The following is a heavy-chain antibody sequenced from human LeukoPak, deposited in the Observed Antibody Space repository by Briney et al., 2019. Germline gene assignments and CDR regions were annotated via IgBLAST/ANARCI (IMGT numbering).Heavy chain of an antibody. J-gene: IGHJ4*02. V-gene: IGHV1-2*02. D-gene: IGHD3-16*01. CDR2: INPNSGDT. Sequence: ASVKVSCKASGYSFTGYYMHWVRQAPGQGLEWMGWINPNSGDTKYAQKFQGRVTMTRDTSISTAYMELTRLRSDDTAVYYCARAGRKDQVGVMTYWGQGTLVTVSS. CDR1: GYSFTGYY. CDR3: ARAGRKDQVGVMTY.